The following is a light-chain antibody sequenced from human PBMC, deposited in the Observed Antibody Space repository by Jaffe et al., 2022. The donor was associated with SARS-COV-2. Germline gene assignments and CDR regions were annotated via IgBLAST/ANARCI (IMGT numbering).Light chain of an antibody. V-gene: IGKV3-11*01. Sequence: EIVLTQSPATLSLSPGERAALSCRASQSVSSYLAWYQQKPGQAPRLLIYDASNRATGIPARFSGGGSGTDFTLTISSLEPEDFAVYYCQQRRNWPPVYTFGQGTKLEIK. CDR3: QQRRNWPPVYT. CDR1: QSVSSY. CDR2: DAS. J-gene: IGKJ2*01.